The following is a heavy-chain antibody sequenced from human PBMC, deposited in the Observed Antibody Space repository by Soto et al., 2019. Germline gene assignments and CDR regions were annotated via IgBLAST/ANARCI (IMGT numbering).Heavy chain of an antibody. CDR2: MSRTGDNT. D-gene: IGHD5-18*01. CDR3: AREGDSHAFRGFDL. J-gene: IGHJ5*02. Sequence: GGSLRLSCAASGFTFSIYAMTWVRQSPGKGLEWVSSMSRTGDNTYYADSVKGRFTISRDMSKSTIFLQMNNLRIDDSAIYSCAREGDSHAFRGFDLWGQGTPVTVSS. V-gene: IGHV3-23*01. CDR1: GFTFSIYA.